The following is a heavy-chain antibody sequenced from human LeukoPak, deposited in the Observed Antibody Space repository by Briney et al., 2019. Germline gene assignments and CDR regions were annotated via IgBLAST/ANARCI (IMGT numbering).Heavy chain of an antibody. CDR1: GYTFTGYY. Sequence: GASVKVSCKASGYTFTGYYMHWVRQAPGQGLEWMGWVSSYNGDTNYAQKFQGRVTMSTDTFTSTAYMELRSLRFDDTAIYYCAKDWHILTGRNCFDPWGQGTLVTVSS. D-gene: IGHD3-9*01. V-gene: IGHV1-18*04. J-gene: IGHJ5*02. CDR2: VSSYNGDT. CDR3: AKDWHILTGRNCFDP.